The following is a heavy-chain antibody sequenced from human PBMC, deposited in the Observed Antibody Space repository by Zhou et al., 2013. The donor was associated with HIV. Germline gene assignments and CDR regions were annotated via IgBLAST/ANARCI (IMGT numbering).Heavy chain of an antibody. J-gene: IGHJ5*02. Sequence: QVQLVQSGAEVKKPGASVKVSCKASGYTFSDYYIHWVRQAPGQGLEWMGWIKPDSGGTNYAQNFQGRVTMTRDTSVSTAYMELTSLRSEDTAIYYCARGNTGPRPFDPWGQGTLVTVSS. CDR3: ARGNTGPRPFDP. CDR1: GYTFSDYY. CDR2: IKPDSGGT. D-gene: IGHD2-8*02. V-gene: IGHV1-2*02.